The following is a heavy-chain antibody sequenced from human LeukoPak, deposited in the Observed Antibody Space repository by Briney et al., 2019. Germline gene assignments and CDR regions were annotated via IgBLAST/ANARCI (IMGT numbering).Heavy chain of an antibody. CDR1: GFTVSSNY. D-gene: IGHD6-6*01. Sequence: GGSLRLSCAASGFTVSSNYMSWVRQALGKGLEWVSAISGSGGSTYYADSVKGRFTISRDNSKNTLYLQMNSLRAEDTAVYYCARDAEYSSSPDYYYYYMDVWGKGATVTVSS. J-gene: IGHJ6*03. V-gene: IGHV3-23*01. CDR3: ARDAEYSSSPDYYYYYMDV. CDR2: ISGSGGST.